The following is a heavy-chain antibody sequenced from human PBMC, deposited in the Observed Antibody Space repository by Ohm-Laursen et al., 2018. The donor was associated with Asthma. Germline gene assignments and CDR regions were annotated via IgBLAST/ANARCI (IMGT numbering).Heavy chain of an antibody. V-gene: IGHV3-74*01. CDR2: IFPHGRHT. D-gene: IGHD5-24*01. CDR3: ARGNLEGLQ. J-gene: IGHJ4*02. Sequence: SLRLSCAASRFTFSDYFMHWVRQGPGGGLVWISHIFPHGRHTNYADSVKGRFTISRDDAQNTLYLQMNSLRADDTAVYYCARGNLEGLQWGQGTLVTVSS. CDR1: RFTFSDYF.